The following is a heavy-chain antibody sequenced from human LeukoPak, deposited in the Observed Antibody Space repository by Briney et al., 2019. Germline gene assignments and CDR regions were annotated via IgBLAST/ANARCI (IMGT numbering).Heavy chain of an antibody. D-gene: IGHD6-13*01. CDR3: ARTPPVAAAGSFDY. Sequence: SAPALVKPTQTLTLTCTFSGFSLSTSGMCVSWIRQPPGKALECLARIDWDDDKYYSTSLKTRLNIYMDTSKNQVVLTMTNMDPVDTATYYCARTPPVAAAGSFDYWGQGTLVTVSS. CDR2: IDWDDDK. V-gene: IGHV2-70*11. J-gene: IGHJ4*02. CDR1: GFSLSTSGMC.